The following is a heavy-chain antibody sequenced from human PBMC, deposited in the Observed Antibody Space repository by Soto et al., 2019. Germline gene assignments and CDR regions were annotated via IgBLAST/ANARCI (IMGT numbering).Heavy chain of an antibody. CDR1: GFTVSSYA. CDR2: ISYDGSDK. D-gene: IGHD1-26*01. Sequence: RLSCAASGFTVSSYAMHWVRKAPGKGLEWVALISYDGSDKDYADSVKGRFTISRDNSRNTLFLQMNSLRAEDTAVYYCARLRSGSYYTPEYFQHWGQGTLVTVSS. CDR3: ARLRSGSYYTPEYFQH. V-gene: IGHV3-30-3*01. J-gene: IGHJ1*01.